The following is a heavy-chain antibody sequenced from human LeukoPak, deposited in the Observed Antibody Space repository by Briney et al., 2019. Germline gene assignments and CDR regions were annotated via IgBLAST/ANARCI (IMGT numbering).Heavy chain of an antibody. J-gene: IGHJ4*02. CDR1: GGSVSIGGYY. V-gene: IGHV4-31*03. Sequence: SETLSLTCTVSGGSVSIGGYYCIWIRQHPEKGLEWIGYISYSESTYYNPSLKSRITISVDTSKNQFSLKLSSVTAADTAVYYCARDRRPGNYGDYGGFDYWGQGTLVTVSS. CDR3: ARDRRPGNYGDYGGFDY. D-gene: IGHD4-17*01. CDR2: ISYSEST.